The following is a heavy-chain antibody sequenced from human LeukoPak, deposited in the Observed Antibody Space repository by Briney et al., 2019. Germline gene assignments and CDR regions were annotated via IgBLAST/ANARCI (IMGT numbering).Heavy chain of an antibody. CDR3: ASDGIHSSGYYRPSTSHPWGY. CDR2: ISGSGGST. Sequence: GGSLRLSCAASGFTFSSYAMSWVRQAPGKGLEWVSAISGSGGSTYYADSVKGRFTISRDNSKNTLYLQMNRLRAEDTAVYYCASDGIHSSGYYRPSTSHPWGYWGQGTLVTVSS. D-gene: IGHD3-22*01. CDR1: GFTFSSYA. J-gene: IGHJ4*02. V-gene: IGHV3-23*01.